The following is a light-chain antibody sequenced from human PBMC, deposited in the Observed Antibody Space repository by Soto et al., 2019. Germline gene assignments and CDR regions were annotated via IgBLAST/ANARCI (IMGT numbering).Light chain of an antibody. CDR1: SSNIGRNP. Sequence: QSVLTQPPSASGTPGQRVTISCSGGSSNIGRNPVNWYLQLPGTAPKLLIYTNDRRPSGVPDRVSASKSGTSASLTISGLQSEDEDDYYCATWDDSLYGMVFGGGTKLTVL. V-gene: IGLV1-44*01. CDR2: TND. CDR3: ATWDDSLYGMV. J-gene: IGLJ2*01.